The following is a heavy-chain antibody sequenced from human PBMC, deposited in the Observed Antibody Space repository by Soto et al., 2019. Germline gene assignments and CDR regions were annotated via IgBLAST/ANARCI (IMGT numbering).Heavy chain of an antibody. CDR3: AQGLTGTTGGMDV. D-gene: IGHD1-7*01. CDR2: IWYDGSNK. J-gene: IGHJ6*02. CDR1: GFTFSDYG. Sequence: QVQLVESGGGVVQPGRSLRLSCAASGFTFSDYGMHWVRQAPGKGLEWVAVIWYDGSNKYYADSVKGRFTISRDNSKNTLYLQMNSLRAEDTAVYYCAQGLTGTTGGMDVWGQGTTVTVSS. V-gene: IGHV3-33*06.